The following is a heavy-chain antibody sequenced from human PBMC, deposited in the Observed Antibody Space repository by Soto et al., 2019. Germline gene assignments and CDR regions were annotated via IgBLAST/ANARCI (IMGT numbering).Heavy chain of an antibody. Sequence: GGSLRLSCAASGFTFRSYAMNWVRQAPGKGLEWVSAISASGGTTYYADSVKGRFTISRDNSKNTLYLQMNSLRAEDTAVYYCAKDLGNYYYDSGGYSSYGMDVWGQGTTVTVSS. V-gene: IGHV3-23*01. CDR3: AKDLGNYYYDSGGYSSYGMDV. CDR1: GFTFRSYA. CDR2: ISASGGTT. J-gene: IGHJ6*02. D-gene: IGHD3-22*01.